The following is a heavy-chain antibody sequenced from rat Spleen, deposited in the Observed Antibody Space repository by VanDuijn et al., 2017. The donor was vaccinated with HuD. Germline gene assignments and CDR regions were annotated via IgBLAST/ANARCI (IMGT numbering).Heavy chain of an antibody. CDR1: GFTFSDYY. V-gene: IGHV5-29*01. D-gene: IGHD1-9*01. CDR3: ARRHYGYTDYFDY. CDR2: ISSDGRRN. J-gene: IGHJ2*01. Sequence: EVQLVESDGGLVQPGRSLKLSCAASGFTFSDYYMAWVRQAPTKGLEWVATISSDGRRNYYRDSVKGRFTISRDNAENTVYLQMNSLRSEDTATYYCARRHYGYTDYFDYWGQGVMVTVSS.